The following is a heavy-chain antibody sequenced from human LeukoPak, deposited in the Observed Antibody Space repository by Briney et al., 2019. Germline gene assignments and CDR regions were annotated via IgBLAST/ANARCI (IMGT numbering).Heavy chain of an antibody. V-gene: IGHV4-59*01. J-gene: IGHJ3*02. CDR3: ARVRGVGAFDI. CDR1: GGSISSYY. CDR2: IYYSGST. D-gene: IGHD3-10*01. Sequence: SETLSLTCTVSGGSISSYYWSWIRQPPGKGLEWIGYIYYSGSTNYNPSLKSRVTISVGTSKNQFSLKLSSVTAADTAVYYCARVRGVGAFDIWGQGTMVTVSS.